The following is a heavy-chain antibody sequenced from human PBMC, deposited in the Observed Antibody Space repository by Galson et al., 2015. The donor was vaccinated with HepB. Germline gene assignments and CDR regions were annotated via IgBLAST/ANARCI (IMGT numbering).Heavy chain of an antibody. CDR3: ARDLDQRVGGYFDY. D-gene: IGHD3-16*01. CDR2: IKQDGSEK. Sequence: SLRLSCAASGFTFSSYWMSWVRQAPGKGLEWVANIKQDGSEKYYVDSVKGRFTISRDNAKNSLYLQMNSLRAEDTAVYYCARDLDQRVGGYFDYWGQGTLVTVSS. V-gene: IGHV3-7*01. J-gene: IGHJ4*02. CDR1: GFTFSSYW.